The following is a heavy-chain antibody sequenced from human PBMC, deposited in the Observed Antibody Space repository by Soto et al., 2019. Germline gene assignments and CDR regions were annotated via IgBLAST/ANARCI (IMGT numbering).Heavy chain of an antibody. V-gene: IGHV1-69*01. CDR1: GGTFSSYA. CDR2: IIPIFGTA. CDR3: ARSRVTYYYDRSAFDI. J-gene: IGHJ3*02. D-gene: IGHD3-22*01. Sequence: QVQRVQSGAEVKKPGSSVKVSCKSSGGTFSSYAISWVRQAPGQGLEWMGGIIPIFGTANYAQKFQGRVTITADESTSTAYMELSSLRSEDTAVYYCARSRVTYYYDRSAFDIWGQGKMVTVSS.